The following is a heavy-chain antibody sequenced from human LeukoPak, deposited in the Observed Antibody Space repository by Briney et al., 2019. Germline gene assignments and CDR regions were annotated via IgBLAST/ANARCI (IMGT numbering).Heavy chain of an antibody. CDR1: GFTFSSNS. D-gene: IGHD3-22*01. Sequence: PGGSLRLSCAGSGFTFSSNSMAWVRQAPGKGLEWVSSISSNGGDTYYTDSVKGRFTISRDNSKNTLHLQMNSLRAEDTAVYYCAKLWRSGYYYFDYWGQGTLVTVSS. CDR3: AKLWRSGYYYFDY. V-gene: IGHV3-23*01. CDR2: ISSNGGDT. J-gene: IGHJ4*02.